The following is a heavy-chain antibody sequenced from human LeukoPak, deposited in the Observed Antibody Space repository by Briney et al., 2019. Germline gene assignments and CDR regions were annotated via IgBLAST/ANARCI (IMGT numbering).Heavy chain of an antibody. CDR2: IYYSGST. CDR1: GGSLSSGGYY. J-gene: IGHJ4*02. D-gene: IGHD3-22*01. Sequence: SETLSLTCTVSGGSLSSGGYYWRWLRQHPGTGLEWIGYIYYSGSTNYNPSLKSRVTISVDTSKNQFSLKLSSVTAADTAVYYCARAGGAYDSSGYYSDYWGQGTLVTVSS. CDR3: ARAGGAYDSSGYYSDY. V-gene: IGHV4-31*03.